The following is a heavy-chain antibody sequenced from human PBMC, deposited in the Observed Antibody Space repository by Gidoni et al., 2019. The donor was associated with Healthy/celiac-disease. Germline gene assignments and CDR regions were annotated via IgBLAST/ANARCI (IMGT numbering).Heavy chain of an antibody. CDR3: AKDGDHGH. Sequence: FTISRDNSKNTLYLQMNSLRAEDTAVYYCAKDGDHGHWGQGTLVTVSS. V-gene: IGHV3-23*01. D-gene: IGHD4-17*01. J-gene: IGHJ4*02.